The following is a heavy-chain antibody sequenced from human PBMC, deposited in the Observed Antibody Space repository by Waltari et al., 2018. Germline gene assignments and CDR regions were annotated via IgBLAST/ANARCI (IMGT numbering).Heavy chain of an antibody. Sequence: EMQLVESGGGSVQPGDSLRLSWAASGFTFSKSWVHWVRQAPGKGLIWVSRIGTDGKNAEYADSVKGRFTISRDNAKNVVYLQMNSLRAEDTGRYYCAREPVGVVRTDFWGQGTQVTVSS. CDR2: IGTDGKNA. J-gene: IGHJ4*02. CDR3: AREPVGVVRTDF. CDR1: GFTFSKSW. V-gene: IGHV3-74*03. D-gene: IGHD3-16*01.